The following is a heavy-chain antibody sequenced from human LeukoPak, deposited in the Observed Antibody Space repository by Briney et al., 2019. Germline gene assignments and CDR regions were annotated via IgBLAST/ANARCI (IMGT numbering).Heavy chain of an antibody. CDR1: GGSFSGYY. V-gene: IGHV4-34*01. CDR2: INHSGST. Sequence: SETLSLTCAVYGGSFSGYYWSWIRQPPGKGLEWIGEINHSGSTNYNPSLKSRVTISVDTSKNQFSLKLSSVTAADTAVYYCAKSNGYGLVDIWGQGAMVTVSS. J-gene: IGHJ3*02. D-gene: IGHD3-10*01. CDR3: AKSNGYGLVDI.